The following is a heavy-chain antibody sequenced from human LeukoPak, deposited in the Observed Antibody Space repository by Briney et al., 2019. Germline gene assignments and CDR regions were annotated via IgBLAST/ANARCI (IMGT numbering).Heavy chain of an antibody. Sequence: SETLSLTCTVSGGSVSSGIYYWSWIRQPPGKELEWIGFISYSGSTNYNPSLKSRVTISVDTSKNQFSLKLSSVTAADTAVYYCARIPLDRYQLLDYHFDYWGQGTLVTVSS. CDR3: ARIPLDRYQLLDYHFDY. CDR2: ISYSGST. J-gene: IGHJ4*02. D-gene: IGHD2-2*01. V-gene: IGHV4-61*01. CDR1: GGSVSSGIYY.